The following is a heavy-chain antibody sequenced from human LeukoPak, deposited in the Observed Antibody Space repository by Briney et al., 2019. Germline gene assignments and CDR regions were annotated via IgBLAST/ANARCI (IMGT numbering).Heavy chain of an antibody. Sequence: GGSLRPSCAASGFTFSSYAMSWVRQAPGKGLEWVSAISGSDGSTYYADSVKGRFTISRDNSKNTLYLQMNSLRAEDTAVYYCAKDRLVVVPAAIFWFDPWGQGTLVTVSS. CDR2: ISGSDGST. V-gene: IGHV3-23*01. D-gene: IGHD2-2*01. J-gene: IGHJ5*02. CDR1: GFTFSSYA. CDR3: AKDRLVVVPAAIFWFDP.